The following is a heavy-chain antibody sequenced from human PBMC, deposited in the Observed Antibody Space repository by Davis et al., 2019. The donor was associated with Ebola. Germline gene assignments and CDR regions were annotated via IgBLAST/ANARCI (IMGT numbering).Heavy chain of an antibody. V-gene: IGHV3-53*01. CDR2: IYSGGTT. D-gene: IGHD2-15*01. CDR3: ARADEGSGGSWMDY. Sequence: GESLKISCAASGFSVSANYMNWVRQAPGKGLEWVSVIYSGGTTYYADSVKGRFTISRDNSKNTLYLQMNSLRAEDTAVYYCARADEGSGGSWMDYWGQGTLVTVSS. CDR1: GFSVSANY. J-gene: IGHJ4*02.